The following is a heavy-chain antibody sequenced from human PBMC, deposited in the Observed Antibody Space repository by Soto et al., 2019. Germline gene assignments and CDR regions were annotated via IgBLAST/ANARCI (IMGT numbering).Heavy chain of an antibody. V-gene: IGHV3-48*03. CDR3: ASQTDSSGWYYYGMDV. D-gene: IGHD6-19*01. CDR2: ISSSGSTI. J-gene: IGHJ6*02. Sequence: PVGSLRLSCAASGFTFSSYEMNWVRQAPGEGLEWVSYISSSGSTIYYADSVKGRFTISRDNAKNSLYLQMNSLRAEDTAFYYCASQTDSSGWYYYGMDVWGQGTTVTVSS. CDR1: GFTFSSYE.